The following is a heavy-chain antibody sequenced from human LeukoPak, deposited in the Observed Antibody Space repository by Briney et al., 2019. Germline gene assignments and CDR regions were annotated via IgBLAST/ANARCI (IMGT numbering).Heavy chain of an antibody. J-gene: IGHJ3*02. Sequence: SETLSLTCTVSGYSINSGFYWGWIRQSPGKGLEWIGYIYYSGSTNYNPSLKSRVTISVDTSKNQFSLKLRSVTAADTAVYYCARVSTGRDAFDIWGQGTMVTVSS. CDR2: IYYSGST. CDR1: GYSINSGFY. CDR3: ARVSTGRDAFDI. V-gene: IGHV4-61*01. D-gene: IGHD2/OR15-2a*01.